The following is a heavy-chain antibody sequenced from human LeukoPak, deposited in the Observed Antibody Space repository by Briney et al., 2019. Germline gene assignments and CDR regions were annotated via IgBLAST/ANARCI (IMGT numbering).Heavy chain of an antibody. D-gene: IGHD3-22*01. CDR2: IYSTGTI. V-gene: IGHV4-4*07. CDR3: ARDKAYDLDEASGYYYNRGLDY. J-gene: IGHJ4*02. CDR1: GGSMSNYY. Sequence: SETPSLTCLASGGSMSNYYWSWIRQPAGRGLEWIGRIYSTGTINYNPSLESRVTMSVDTSKNQCSLNMRSVTAADTAVYFCARDKAYDLDEASGYYYNRGLDYWGQGTLVTVST.